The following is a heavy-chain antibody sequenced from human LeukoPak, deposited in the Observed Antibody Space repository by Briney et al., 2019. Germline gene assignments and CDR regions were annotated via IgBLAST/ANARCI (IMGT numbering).Heavy chain of an antibody. Sequence: PSETLSLTCAAYGGSFSGYYWSWIRQPPGKGLEWIGEIYHSGSTNYNPSLKSRVTISVDTSKNQFSLKLSSVTAADTAVYYCARATVTAFDIWGQGTMVTVSS. CDR3: ARATVTAFDI. CDR1: GGSFSGYY. V-gene: IGHV4-34*01. J-gene: IGHJ3*02. CDR2: IYHSGST. D-gene: IGHD4-17*01.